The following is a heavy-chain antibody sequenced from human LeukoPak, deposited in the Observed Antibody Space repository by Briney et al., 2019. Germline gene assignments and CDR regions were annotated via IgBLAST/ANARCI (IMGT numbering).Heavy chain of an antibody. CDR2: IYHSGTT. CDR3: ARVYDFWSGYFYAFDI. J-gene: IGHJ3*02. Sequence: SETLSLTCDVSGDSISSSDWWGWVRQPPGRGLEWIGEIYHSGTTNYNPSLKSRVTISVDTSRNQFSLKLSSVTAADTAVYYCARVYDFWSGYFYAFDIWGQGTMVTVSS. V-gene: IGHV4-4*02. CDR1: GDSISSSDW. D-gene: IGHD3-3*01.